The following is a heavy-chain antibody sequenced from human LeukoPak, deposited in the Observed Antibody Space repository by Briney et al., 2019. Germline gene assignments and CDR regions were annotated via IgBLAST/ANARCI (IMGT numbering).Heavy chain of an antibody. CDR3: ARDQYGSGTYSSFTYWFDP. CDR1: SGSINSYY. D-gene: IGHD3-10*01. V-gene: IGHV4-4*07. J-gene: IGHJ5*02. CDR2: IYTSGST. Sequence: SYTLYITCTVSSGSINSYYWSWIRKPAGKGLEWIGRIYTSGSTNYNPSLKSRVTMSVDTSKNQFSLKLNSVTAADTAVYYCARDQYGSGTYSSFTYWFDPWGQGTLVIVFS.